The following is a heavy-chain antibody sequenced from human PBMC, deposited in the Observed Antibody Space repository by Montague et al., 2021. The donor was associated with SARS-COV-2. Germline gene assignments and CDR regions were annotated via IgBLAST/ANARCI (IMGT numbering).Heavy chain of an antibody. V-gene: IGHV4-59*01. CDR2: TSEIGST. D-gene: IGHD5-12*01. Sequence: SETLSLTCTVSGGAINNYYWGWIRQPPGKALEHIAYTSEIGSTHRNPALKSRVTISVDPSKNQFYLDVNSVTAADTAVYYCARLQGGRRLVDYWGQGTLVTVPS. CDR1: GGAINNYY. CDR3: ARLQGGRRLVDY. J-gene: IGHJ4*02.